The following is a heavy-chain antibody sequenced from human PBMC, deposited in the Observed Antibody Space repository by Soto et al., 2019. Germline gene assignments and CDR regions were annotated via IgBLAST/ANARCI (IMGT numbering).Heavy chain of an antibody. J-gene: IGHJ6*02. CDR3: ARNRLRPYYYYYGMDV. Sequence: SETLSLTCAVYGGSFSGYYWSWIRQPPGKGLEWIGEINHSGSTNYNPSLKSRVTISVDTSKNQFSLKLSSVTAADTAVYYCARNRLRPYYYYYGMDVWGQGTTVTVSS. V-gene: IGHV4-34*01. D-gene: IGHD4-17*01. CDR1: GGSFSGYY. CDR2: INHSGST.